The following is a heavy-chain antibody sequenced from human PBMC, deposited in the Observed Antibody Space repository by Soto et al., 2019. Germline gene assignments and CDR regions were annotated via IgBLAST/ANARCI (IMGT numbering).Heavy chain of an antibody. CDR1: GGSVSSGSYY. Sequence: SETLSLTCTVSGGSVSSGSYYWSWIRQPPGKGLEWIGYIYYSGSTNYNPSLKSRVTISVDTSKNQFSLKLSSVTAADTAVYYCARVTPHLNSGYRKYNFYYYYYGMDVWGQGTTVTVSS. D-gene: IGHD5-12*01. J-gene: IGHJ6*02. CDR2: IYYSGST. CDR3: ARVTPHLNSGYRKYNFYYYYYGMDV. V-gene: IGHV4-61*01.